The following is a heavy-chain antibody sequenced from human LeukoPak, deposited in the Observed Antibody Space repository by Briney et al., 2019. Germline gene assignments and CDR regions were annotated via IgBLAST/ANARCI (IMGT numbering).Heavy chain of an antibody. CDR3: ARVKGGTRFDY. Sequence: GGSLRLSCAASGFTVSSNYMSWVRQAPGKGLEWVSVIYSGGSTYYADSVKGRFTISRDNSKNTLYLRTNSLRAEDTAVYYCARVKGGTRFDYWGQGTLVTVSS. D-gene: IGHD2-8*01. CDR2: IYSGGST. CDR1: GFTVSSNY. J-gene: IGHJ4*02. V-gene: IGHV3-53*01.